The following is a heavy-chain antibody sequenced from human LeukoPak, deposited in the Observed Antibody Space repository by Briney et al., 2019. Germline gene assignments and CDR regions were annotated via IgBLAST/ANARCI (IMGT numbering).Heavy chain of an antibody. CDR3: ARGPRSFYDSSPYYPDY. CDR2: ISVYNGKT. J-gene: IGHJ4*02. CDR1: GYTFTSYD. V-gene: IGHV1-18*01. Sequence: ASVRVSCTASGYTFTSYDINWVRQATGQGSEWMGWISVYNGKTNYAQKLQGRVTMTTETSRSREYMEVRSLRADATAVYYCARGPRSFYDSSPYYPDYWGQGTLVTVSS. D-gene: IGHD3-22*01.